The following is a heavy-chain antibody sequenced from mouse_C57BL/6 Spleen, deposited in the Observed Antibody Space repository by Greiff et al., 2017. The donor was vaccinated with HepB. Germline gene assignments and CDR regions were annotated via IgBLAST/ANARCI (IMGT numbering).Heavy chain of an antibody. CDR1: GFTFSSYA. CDR2: ISDGGSYT. CDR3: ARDPYDGYYDY. J-gene: IGHJ2*01. V-gene: IGHV5-4*01. D-gene: IGHD2-3*01. Sequence: EVHLVESGGGLVKPGGSLKLSCAASGFTFSSYAISWVRQTPEKRLEWVATISDGGSYTYYPDNVKGRFTISRDNAKNNLYLQMSHLKSEDTAMYYCARDPYDGYYDYWGQGTTLTVSS.